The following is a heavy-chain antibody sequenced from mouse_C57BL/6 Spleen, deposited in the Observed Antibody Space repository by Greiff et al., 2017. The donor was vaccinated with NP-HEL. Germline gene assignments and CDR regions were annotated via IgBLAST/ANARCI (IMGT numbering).Heavy chain of an antibody. J-gene: IGHJ2*01. D-gene: IGHD2-3*01. CDR1: GYTFTSYW. Sequence: VKLQQPGAELVRPGSSVKLPCKASGYTFTSYWMDWVKQRPGQGLEWIGNIYPSDSETHYNQKFKDKATLTVDKSSSTAYMQLSSLTSEDSAVYYCARYYDGYYGYWGQGTTLTVSS. V-gene: IGHV1-61*01. CDR2: IYPSDSET. CDR3: ARYYDGYYGY.